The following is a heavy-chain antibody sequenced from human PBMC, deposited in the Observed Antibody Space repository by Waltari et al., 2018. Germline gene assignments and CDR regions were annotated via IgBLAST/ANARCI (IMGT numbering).Heavy chain of an antibody. CDR2: IYTSGST. V-gene: IGHV4-61*02. CDR1: GGSISSGSYS. D-gene: IGHD2-2*01. CDR3: ARVVPAANFDY. Sequence: QVQLQESGPGLVKPSQTLFLTCTVSGGSISSGSYSWSWIRQPAGKGLEWIGRIYTSGSTNYNPSLKSRVTISVDTSKNQFSLKLSSVTAADTAVYYCARVVPAANFDYWGQGTLVTVSS. J-gene: IGHJ4*02.